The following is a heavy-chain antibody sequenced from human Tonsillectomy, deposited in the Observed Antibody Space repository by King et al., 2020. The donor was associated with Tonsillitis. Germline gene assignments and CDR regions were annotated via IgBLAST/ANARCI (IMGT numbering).Heavy chain of an antibody. Sequence: QLVQSGGGVVQPGRSLRLSCAASGFTFSSYGMHWVRQAPGKGLEWVAIISYDVSDKYYADSVKGRFTISRDNSKNTLYLQMNSLRAEDAAVYYCAKEEVGFDYWGQGTLVTVSS. J-gene: IGHJ4*02. CDR3: AKEEVGFDY. CDR1: GFTFSSYG. CDR2: ISYDVSDK. V-gene: IGHV3-30*18.